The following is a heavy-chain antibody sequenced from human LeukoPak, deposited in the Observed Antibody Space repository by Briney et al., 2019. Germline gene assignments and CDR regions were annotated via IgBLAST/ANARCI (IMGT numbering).Heavy chain of an antibody. CDR3: AKVRYPNYDLVIGYDAFDV. D-gene: IGHD3-3*01. J-gene: IGHJ3*01. Sequence: SETLSLTCTVSGGSISSYYWSWVRQTPVKGLEWIGEIFRTGKTNYNPSLKSRVTMSLDTSKKQFSLTLTSVTAADTAVYYCAKVRYPNYDLVIGYDAFDVWGQGARVTVSS. V-gene: IGHV4-4*08. CDR1: GGSISSYY. CDR2: IFRTGKT.